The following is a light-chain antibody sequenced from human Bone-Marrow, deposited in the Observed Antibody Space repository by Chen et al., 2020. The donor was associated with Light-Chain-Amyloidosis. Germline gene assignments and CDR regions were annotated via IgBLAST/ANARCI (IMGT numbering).Light chain of an antibody. V-gene: IGLV3-25*03. CDR1: DLPTKY. CDR2: RDT. Sequence: SYELTQPPSVSVSPGQTARITCSGDDLPTKYAYWYQQKPGQAPVLGIHRDTERPSGISERFSGSSPGTTATLTIRGVQAEDEADYHCQSADSSGTYEVIFGGGTKLTVL. J-gene: IGLJ2*01. CDR3: QSADSSGTYEVI.